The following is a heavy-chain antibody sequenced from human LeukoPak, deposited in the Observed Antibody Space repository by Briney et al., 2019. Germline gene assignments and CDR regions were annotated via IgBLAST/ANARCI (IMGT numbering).Heavy chain of an antibody. V-gene: IGHV4-34*01. CDR3: AREGDFWSGYYNYYYYYMGV. CDR2: INHSGST. CDR1: GGSFSGYY. Sequence: SETLSLTCAVYGGSFSGYYWSWIRQPPGKGLEWIGEINHSGSTNYNPSLKSRVTISVDTSKNQFSLKLSSVTAADTAVYYCAREGDFWSGYYNYYYYYMGVWGKGTTVTVSS. D-gene: IGHD3-3*01. J-gene: IGHJ6*03.